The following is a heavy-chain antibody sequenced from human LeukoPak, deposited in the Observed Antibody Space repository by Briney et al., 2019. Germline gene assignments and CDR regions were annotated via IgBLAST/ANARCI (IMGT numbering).Heavy chain of an antibody. Sequence: SETLSLTCSVSGASFSTNYWSWIRQPPGRGLEWIGYVFDSGSTNYNPSLKSRVTISVDTSTKQFSLRLSSVTAADTAVYCARLYQQSKWKYYYYMDVWGKGTAVTVS. J-gene: IGHJ6*03. CDR1: GASFSTNY. D-gene: IGHD1-1*01. CDR2: VFDSGST. CDR3: ARLYQQSKWKYYYYMDV. V-gene: IGHV4-59*01.